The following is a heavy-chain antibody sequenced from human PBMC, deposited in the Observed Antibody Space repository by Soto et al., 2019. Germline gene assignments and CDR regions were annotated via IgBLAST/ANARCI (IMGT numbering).Heavy chain of an antibody. V-gene: IGHV4-30-4*01. CDR1: GGSISSGDYY. CDR2: IYYSGGT. D-gene: IGHD3-3*01. CDR3: ATASTIFGVAIPYFDY. Sequence: SETLSLTCTVSGGSISSGDYYWSWIRQPPGKGLEWIGYIYYSGGTYYNLSLKSRVTISVDTSKNQFSLKLSSVTAADTAVYYCATASTIFGVAIPYFDYWGQGTLVTVSS. J-gene: IGHJ4*02.